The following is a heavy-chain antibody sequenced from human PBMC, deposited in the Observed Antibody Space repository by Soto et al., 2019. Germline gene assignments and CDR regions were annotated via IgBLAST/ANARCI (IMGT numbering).Heavy chain of an antibody. CDR2: INHSGST. CDR1: GGSFSGYY. J-gene: IGHJ6*03. CDR3: ARLDIVVVVAATPDYYYYMDV. D-gene: IGHD2-15*01. Sequence: SETLSLTCAVYGGSFSGYYWSWIRQPPGKGLEWIGEINHSGSTNYNPSLKSRVTISVDTSKNQFSLKLSSVTAADTAVYYCARLDIVVVVAATPDYYYYMDVWGKGTTDTGSS. V-gene: IGHV4-34*01.